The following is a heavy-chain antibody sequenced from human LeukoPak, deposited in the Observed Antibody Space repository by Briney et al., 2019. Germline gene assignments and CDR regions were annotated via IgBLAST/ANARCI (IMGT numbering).Heavy chain of an antibody. CDR3: ASRDLIVVVPAGHYGMDV. V-gene: IGHV1-2*02. CDR1: GYTFTGYY. CDR2: INPNSGGT. J-gene: IGHJ6*02. Sequence: GASVKVSCKASGYTFTGYYMHWVRQAPGQGLEWMGWINPNSGGTNYAQKFQGRVTMTRDTSISTAYMELSRLRSDDTAVYYCASRDLIVVVPAGHYGMDVWGQGTTVTVSS. D-gene: IGHD2-2*01.